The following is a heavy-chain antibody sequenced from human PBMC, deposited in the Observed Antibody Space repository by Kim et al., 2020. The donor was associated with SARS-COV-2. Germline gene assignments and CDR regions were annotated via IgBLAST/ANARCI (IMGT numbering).Heavy chain of an antibody. V-gene: IGHV1-2*06. CDR2: ISPNSGGT. Sequence: ASVKVSCKASGYTFTGYYMHWVRQAPGQGLEWMGRISPNSGGTDYAQKFQGRVTMTRDTSISTAYMELSRLRSDDTAVYYCASPRDGSGYYRSYYYYGMDVWGQGTTVTVSS. D-gene: IGHD3-22*01. CDR1: GYTFTGYY. J-gene: IGHJ6*02. CDR3: ASPRDGSGYYRSYYYYGMDV.